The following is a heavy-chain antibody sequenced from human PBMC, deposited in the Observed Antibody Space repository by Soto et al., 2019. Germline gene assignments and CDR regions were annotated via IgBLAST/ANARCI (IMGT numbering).Heavy chain of an antibody. V-gene: IGHV1-69*04. D-gene: IGHD3-3*01. Sequence: QVQLVQSGPEVKKPGSTVRVACKTSGGSLSSNSLSWVRQAPGQGLEWMGRFIPVVGVVNYAQKFKGRVTISADTVTNTAYMELNSLGSDDTAVYYCARLERSADNWGQGTLVTVSS. CDR3: ARLERSADN. J-gene: IGHJ4*02. CDR1: GGSLSSNS. CDR2: FIPVVGVV.